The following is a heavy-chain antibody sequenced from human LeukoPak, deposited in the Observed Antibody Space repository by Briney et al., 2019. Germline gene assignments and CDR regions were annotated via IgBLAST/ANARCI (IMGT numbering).Heavy chain of an antibody. Sequence: SETLSLTCTVSGGSISSYYWSWIRQPPGKGLEWIGYIYYSGSTNYNPSLKSRVTISVDTSKNQFSLKLSSVTAADTAVYYCARAGPRLLWFGEPLGWFDPWGQGTLVTVSS. CDR3: ARAGPRLLWFGEPLGWFDP. CDR1: GGSISSYY. CDR2: IYYSGST. J-gene: IGHJ5*02. V-gene: IGHV4-59*01. D-gene: IGHD3-10*01.